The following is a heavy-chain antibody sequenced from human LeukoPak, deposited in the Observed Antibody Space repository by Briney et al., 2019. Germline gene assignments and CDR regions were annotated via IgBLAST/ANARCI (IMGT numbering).Heavy chain of an antibody. CDR3: AGGYCSGGSCYSGNYYYYMDV. D-gene: IGHD2-15*01. CDR1: GGTFSSYA. J-gene: IGHJ6*03. CDR2: IIPIFGTA. Sequence: SVKVSCKAPGGTFSSYAISWVRQAPGQGPEWMGGIIPIFGTANYAQKFQGRVTITADESTSTAYMELSSLRSEDTAVYYCAGGYCSGGSCYSGNYYYYMDVWGKGTTVTVSS. V-gene: IGHV1-69*01.